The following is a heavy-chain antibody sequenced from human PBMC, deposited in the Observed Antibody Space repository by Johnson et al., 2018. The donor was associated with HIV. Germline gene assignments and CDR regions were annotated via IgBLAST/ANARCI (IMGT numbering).Heavy chain of an antibody. V-gene: IGHV3-30*02. D-gene: IGHD1-1*01. J-gene: IGHJ3*02. CDR3: ANPTGSDAFDI. Sequence: QVQLVESGGGVVQPGGSLGVSCVASGFTFSNYGMHWVRQAPGKGLEWVAFIRYDESNKYYADSLKGRFTISRDNSKNTLYLQMNSLRAEDTAVYYCANPTGSDAFDIWGQGTMVTVSS. CDR2: IRYDESNK. CDR1: GFTFSNYG.